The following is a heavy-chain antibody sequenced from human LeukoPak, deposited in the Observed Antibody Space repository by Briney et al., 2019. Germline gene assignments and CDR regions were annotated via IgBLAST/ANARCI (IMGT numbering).Heavy chain of an antibody. CDR2: IIPIYGAT. CDR1: GGSFGNDA. V-gene: IGHV1-69*05. J-gene: IGHJ3*01. Sequence: SVKVSCKASGGSFGNDAISWVRQAPGQGLEWMGQIIPIYGATNYAQKFEDRVTISMDESPDTANMELSSLRSDDTAVYYCAREARYCEHTSCYPAFGLWGQGTPVTVSS. D-gene: IGHD2-2*01. CDR3: AREARYCEHTSCYPAFGL.